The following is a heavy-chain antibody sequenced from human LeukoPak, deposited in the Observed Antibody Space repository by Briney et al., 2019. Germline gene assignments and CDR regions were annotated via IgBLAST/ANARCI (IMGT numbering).Heavy chain of an antibody. D-gene: IGHD3-9*01. CDR1: GFTFSRCG. V-gene: IGHV3-30*18. J-gene: IGHJ4*02. CDR2: ISYDGSEK. CDR3: AKGAHGILTYFDH. Sequence: GGSLRLSCAASGFTFSRCGMHWVRQAPGKGLEWVTIISYDGSEKYYADSVKGRFTISRDNSKNTLYLQMNSLRAEDMAVYYCAKGAHGILTYFDHWGQGTLVTVSS.